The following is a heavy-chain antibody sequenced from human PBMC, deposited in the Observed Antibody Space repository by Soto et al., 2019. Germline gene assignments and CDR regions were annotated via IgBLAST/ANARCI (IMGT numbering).Heavy chain of an antibody. D-gene: IGHD6-6*01. CDR1: GYSFTSYW. J-gene: IGHJ6*02. Sequence: GESLKISCKGSGYSFTSYWIGWVRQMPGKGLEWMGIIYPGDSDTRYSPSFQGQVTISADKSISTAYLQWSSLKASDTAMYYCARFAARTQNDYYSSYYGMDVWGQGTTVTVSS. CDR2: IYPGDSDT. CDR3: ARFAARTQNDYYSSYYGMDV. V-gene: IGHV5-51*01.